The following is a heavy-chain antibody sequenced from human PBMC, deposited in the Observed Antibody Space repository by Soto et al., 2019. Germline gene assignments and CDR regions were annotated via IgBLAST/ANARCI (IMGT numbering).Heavy chain of an antibody. CDR3: TTGLSNGYYNFDY. CDR1: VFTFSNAL. CDR2: IKGEADGGTT. D-gene: IGHD3-22*01. J-gene: IGHJ4*02. Sequence: PGGSLRLSGSASVFTFSNALMSWVRQAPGKGLEWVGRIKGEADGGTTDYAAPVKGRITISRDHSKDTLYLQMNSLKTEDTAVYYCTTGLSNGYYNFDYWGQGT. V-gene: IGHV3-15*01.